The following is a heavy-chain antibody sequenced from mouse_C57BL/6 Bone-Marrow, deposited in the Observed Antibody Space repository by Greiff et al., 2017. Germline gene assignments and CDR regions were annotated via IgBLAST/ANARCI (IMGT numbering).Heavy chain of an antibody. J-gene: IGHJ3*01. Sequence: QVQLQQPGAELVKPGASVKLSCKASGYTFTSYWMHWVKQRPGQGLEWIGMIHPNSGSTNYNEKFKSKATLTVDKSSSTAYMQLSSLTSEDSAVYYCARDYYGSSAWFANGGQGTLVTVSA. V-gene: IGHV1-64*01. CDR1: GYTFTSYW. D-gene: IGHD1-1*01. CDR3: ARDYYGSSAWFAN. CDR2: IHPNSGST.